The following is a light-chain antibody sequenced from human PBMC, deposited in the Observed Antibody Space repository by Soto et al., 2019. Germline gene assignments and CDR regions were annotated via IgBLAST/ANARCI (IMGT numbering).Light chain of an antibody. J-gene: IGKJ2*01. CDR3: QQYGSSPPYT. V-gene: IGKV3-20*01. CDR2: VSS. CDR1: QSVSGNY. Sequence: EIVLTQSPGTLSLSPGERATLSCRASQSVSGNYLAWYQQKPGQSPRLLIYVSSDRATGIPDRFSGSGSGTDFTLTITRVEHEDFAVYYCQQYGSSPPYTFGQGTKLEIK.